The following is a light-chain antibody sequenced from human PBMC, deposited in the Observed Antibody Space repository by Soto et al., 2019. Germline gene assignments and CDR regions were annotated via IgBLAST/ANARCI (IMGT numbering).Light chain of an antibody. J-gene: IGKJ4*01. V-gene: IGKV4-1*01. CDR2: WAS. CDR1: QSVLYSSNNKNY. CDR3: QQYYSTPPT. Sequence: DIVMTQSPDSLAVSLGERATINCKSSQSVLYSSNNKNYLGWYQQKSGQPPKLLIYWASTRESGVPDRFSGSGSGTDFTLTISSLQAQDVAVYYCQQYYSTPPTFGGGTKVEIK.